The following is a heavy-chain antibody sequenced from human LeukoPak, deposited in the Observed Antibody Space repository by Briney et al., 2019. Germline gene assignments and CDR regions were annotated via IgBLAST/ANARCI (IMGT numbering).Heavy chain of an antibody. D-gene: IGHD6-19*01. CDR2: ISSSSDYI. J-gene: IGHJ4*02. CDR3: ARAQYTYSSGWYDPSYYFDY. V-gene: IGHV3-21*01. Sequence: GGSLRLSCAVSGFTFSSYSINWVRQAPGKGLEWVSSISSSSDYIYYADSVKGRFTISRDNAKNSLYLQMNSLRVEDTAVYYCARAQYTYSSGWYDPSYYFDYWGQGTLVTVSS. CDR1: GFTFSSYS.